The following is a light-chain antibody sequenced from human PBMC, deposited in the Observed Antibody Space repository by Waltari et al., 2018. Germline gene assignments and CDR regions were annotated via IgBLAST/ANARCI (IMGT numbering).Light chain of an antibody. CDR1: STDVGAGNF. CDR2: EVT. Sequence: SALTQPASVSGSPGQSITISCTGTSTDVGAGNFVSGYQQHPGKAPKLLIYEVTKRPSGASIRFSGSRSGNTASLTISGLQGEDEADYYCTSYTSKNPPYLFGSGTKVTVL. J-gene: IGLJ1*01. CDR3: TSYTSKNPPYL. V-gene: IGLV2-14*03.